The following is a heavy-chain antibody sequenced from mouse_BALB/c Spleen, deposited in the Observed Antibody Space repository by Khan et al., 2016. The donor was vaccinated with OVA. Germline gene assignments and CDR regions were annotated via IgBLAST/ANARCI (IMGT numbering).Heavy chain of an antibody. V-gene: IGHV1-63*02. CDR1: GYTFTTYW. Sequence: QVRLQQSGGEVVRPGTSVEISCTASGYTFTTYWLGWLRQRPGHGLEWIGDIYPGGYFTNYNEQFKGKATLTVDTSSSTADMQLSSLTSEDSAVYLWAKWATWYFDVWGAGTTVTVSS. D-gene: IGHD3-1*01. CDR3: AKWATWYFDV. J-gene: IGHJ1*01. CDR2: IYPGGYFT.